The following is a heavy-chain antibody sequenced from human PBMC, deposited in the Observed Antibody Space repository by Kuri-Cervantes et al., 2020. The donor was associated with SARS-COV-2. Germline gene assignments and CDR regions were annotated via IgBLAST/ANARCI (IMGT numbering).Heavy chain of an antibody. J-gene: IGHJ6*02. CDR1: GGSISSSNW. D-gene: IGHD4-17*01. CDR3: ARKVGGGDLYYYGMDV. V-gene: IGHV4-4*02. CDR2: IYHSGST. Sequence: SDTLSLTVTVSGGSISSSNWWSWVRQPPGKGLEWIGEIYHSGSTNYNPSLKSRVTISVDKSKNQFSLKLSSVTAADTAAYYCARKVGGGDLYYYGMDVWGQGTTVTVSS.